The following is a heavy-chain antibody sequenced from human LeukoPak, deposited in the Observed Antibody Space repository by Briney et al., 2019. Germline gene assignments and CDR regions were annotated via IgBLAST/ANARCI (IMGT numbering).Heavy chain of an antibody. CDR3: AKSGSGYYI. Sequence: QAGGTLRLSCAASGFTFSSYGMSWGRQAPGKGLEWVSSITGSGRGDSTNYADSVKGRFTISRDNSKGTLYLQMNSLRAEDTAIYYCAKSGSGYYIWGQGTLVTVSS. J-gene: IGHJ4*02. V-gene: IGHV3-23*01. D-gene: IGHD3-3*01. CDR2: ITGSGRGDST. CDR1: GFTFSSYG.